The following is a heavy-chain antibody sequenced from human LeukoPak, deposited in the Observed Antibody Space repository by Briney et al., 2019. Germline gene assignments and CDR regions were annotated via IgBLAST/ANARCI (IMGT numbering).Heavy chain of an antibody. CDR3: ARAARNLDRGSYALGY. D-gene: IGHD1-26*01. CDR1: GYTFTSYG. J-gene: IGHJ4*02. CDR2: ISAYNGNT. Sequence: ASVKVSCKAPGYTFTSYGISWVRQAPGQGLEWMGWISAYNGNTNYAQKLQGRVTMTTDTSTSTAYMELRSLRSDDTAVYYCARAARNLDRGSYALGYWSQGTLVTVSS. V-gene: IGHV1-18*01.